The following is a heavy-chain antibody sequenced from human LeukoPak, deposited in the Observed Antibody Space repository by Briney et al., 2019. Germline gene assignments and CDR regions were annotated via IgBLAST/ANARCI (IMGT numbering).Heavy chain of an antibody. CDR3: ARRSIAARRSVWFDP. Sequence: ASAKVSCKASGYTFTSYAMNWVRQAPGQGLEWMGWINTNTGDPTYAQGFTGRFVFSLDTSVSTAYLQISSLKAEDTPVYYCARRSIAARRSVWFDPWGQGTLVTVSS. D-gene: IGHD6-6*01. CDR1: GYTFTSYA. J-gene: IGHJ5*02. V-gene: IGHV7-4-1*02. CDR2: INTNTGDP.